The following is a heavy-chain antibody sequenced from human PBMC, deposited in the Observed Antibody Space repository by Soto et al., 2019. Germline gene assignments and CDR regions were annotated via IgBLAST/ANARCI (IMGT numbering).Heavy chain of an antibody. CDR2: ISPSNGNT. V-gene: IGHV1-18*01. J-gene: IGHJ4*02. CDR3: ARDPPETPSDY. Sequence: QVQLVQSGAEVKKPGASVKVSCKASGYTFTSYGISWVRQAPGQGLEWMGWISPSNGNTNFAQKFRGRVTLTTDTSTSTAYMELRSLKSDDTAVYYCARDPPETPSDYWGQGTLFTVSS. CDR1: GYTFTSYG.